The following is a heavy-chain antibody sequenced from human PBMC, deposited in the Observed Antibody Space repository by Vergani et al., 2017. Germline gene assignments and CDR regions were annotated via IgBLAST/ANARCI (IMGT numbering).Heavy chain of an antibody. Sequence: QVQLVQSGAEVKKPGASVKVSCKASGYTFTSYAMHWVRQAPGQRLEWMGWINAGNGNTKYSQKFQGRVTITRDTSASTAYMELSSLRSEDTAVYYCARGRDGEPWYDAGFQHLGQGTLVTVSS. CDR2: INAGNGNT. V-gene: IGHV1-3*01. J-gene: IGHJ1*01. D-gene: IGHD4-17*01. CDR1: GYTFTSYA. CDR3: ARGRDGEPWYDAGFQH.